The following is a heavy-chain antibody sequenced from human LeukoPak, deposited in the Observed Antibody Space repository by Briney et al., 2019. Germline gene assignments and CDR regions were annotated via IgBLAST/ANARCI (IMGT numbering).Heavy chain of an antibody. CDR1: GYTFTGYY. CDR2: ISAYNGNT. Sequence: GASVKVSCKASGYTFTGYYMHWVRQAPGQGLEWMGWISAYNGNTNYAQKLQGRVTMTTDTSTSTAYMELRSLRSDDTAVYYCATPTTYAAARPDAFDIWGQGTMVTVSS. J-gene: IGHJ3*02. V-gene: IGHV1-18*04. CDR3: ATPTTYAAARPDAFDI. D-gene: IGHD6-6*01.